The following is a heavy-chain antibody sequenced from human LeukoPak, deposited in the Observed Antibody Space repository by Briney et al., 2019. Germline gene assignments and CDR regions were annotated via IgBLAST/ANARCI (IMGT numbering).Heavy chain of an antibody. D-gene: IGHD1-26*01. V-gene: IGHV3-23*01. CDR2: ISGSGHAT. J-gene: IGHJ4*02. CDR1: GFSFSSNA. CDR3: AKFGHGSYVGGNYFDY. Sequence: PGGSLRLSCAASGFSFSSNAMSWVRQAPGKGLEWVSVISGSGHATYYADSVKGRFTISRDNSKNTLYLQMNSLRAEDTAVYYCAKFGHGSYVGGNYFDYWGQGTLVTVSS.